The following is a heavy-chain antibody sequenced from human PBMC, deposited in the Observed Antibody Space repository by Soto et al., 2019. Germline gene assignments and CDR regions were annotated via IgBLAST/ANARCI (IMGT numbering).Heavy chain of an antibody. J-gene: IGHJ4*02. V-gene: IGHV3-21*01. Sequence: GGSLRLSCAASGFTFSSYSMNWVRQAPGQGLEWVSSISSSSSYIYYADSVKGRFTISRDNAKNSLYLQMNSLRAEDTAVYYCAKDRAHLVETATTVDHWGQGT. CDR3: AKDRAHLVETATTVDH. CDR1: GFTFSSYS. D-gene: IGHD6-25*01. CDR2: ISSSSSYI.